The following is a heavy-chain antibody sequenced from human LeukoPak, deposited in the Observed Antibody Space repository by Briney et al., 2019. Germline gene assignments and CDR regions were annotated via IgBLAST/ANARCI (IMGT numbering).Heavy chain of an antibody. CDR3: ARDGVAGVYYFDY. D-gene: IGHD6-19*01. CDR1: GYTFSTYY. V-gene: IGHV1-46*01. Sequence: ASVKVSCKASGYTFSTYYMHWVRQAPGQGLEWMGIINPSGGSTSYAQKFQGRVTLTRDMSTSIVYMELSSLRSEDTAVYYCARDGVAGVYYFDYWGQGTLVTLSS. J-gene: IGHJ4*02. CDR2: INPSGGST.